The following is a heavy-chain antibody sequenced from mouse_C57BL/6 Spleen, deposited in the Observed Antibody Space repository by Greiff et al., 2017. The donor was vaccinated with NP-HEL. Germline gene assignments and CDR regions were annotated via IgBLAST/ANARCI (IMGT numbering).Heavy chain of an antibody. Sequence: QVQLQQPGAELVRPGTSVKLSCKASGYTFTSYWMHWVKQRPGQGLEWIGVIDPSDSYTNYNQKFKGKATLTVDHSSSTACMQLSSLTSEDSAVYYCASGYGNSYWYFGGWGTVTTVTVSS. CDR1: GYTFTSYW. V-gene: IGHV1-59*01. CDR3: ASGYGNSYWYFGG. D-gene: IGHD1-1*01. J-gene: IGHJ1*03. CDR2: IDPSDSYT.